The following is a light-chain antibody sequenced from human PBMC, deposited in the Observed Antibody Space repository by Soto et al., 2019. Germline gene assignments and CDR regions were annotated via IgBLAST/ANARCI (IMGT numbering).Light chain of an antibody. CDR1: QNVDSTY. Sequence: EIVLTQSPGTLSLSPGERATLSCRASQNVDSTYLAWYHQKPGQAPRLLIYGASTRATGIPARFSGSGSGTEFTLTINSLQSEDFAVYYCQQYNNWPRTFGQGTKVDIK. CDR3: QQYNNWPRT. CDR2: GAS. J-gene: IGKJ1*01. V-gene: IGKV3-15*01.